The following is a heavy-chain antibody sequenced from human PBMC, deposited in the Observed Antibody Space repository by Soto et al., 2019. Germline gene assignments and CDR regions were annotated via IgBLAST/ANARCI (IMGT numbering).Heavy chain of an antibody. J-gene: IGHJ4*02. CDR3: AHRPAGDGDYLSDYFDY. CDR2: IYWNDYR. Sequence: QITLKESGPTLVKPTQTLTLTCTFSGFSLSTTGVGVGWIRQPPGKALEWLALIYWNDYRHNSPSLRSRVTITKDTSKNQVVLIMTDMDPVDTATYYCAHRPAGDGDYLSDYFDYWGQGTLVTVSS. V-gene: IGHV2-5*01. CDR1: GFSLSTTGVG. D-gene: IGHD2-21*01.